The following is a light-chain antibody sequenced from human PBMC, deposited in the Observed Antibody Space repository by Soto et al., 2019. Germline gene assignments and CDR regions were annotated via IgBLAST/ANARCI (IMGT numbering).Light chain of an antibody. J-gene: IGKJ3*01. Sequence: GDRVTITGRASQDIRNYLAWYQQKPGKVPELLIYAASTLESGVPSRFSGSGYGTDFTLNISSLQPEDFATYYCQKYNSALFTLGPGTKVYLK. CDR2: AAS. V-gene: IGKV1-27*01. CDR3: QKYNSALFT. CDR1: QDIRNY.